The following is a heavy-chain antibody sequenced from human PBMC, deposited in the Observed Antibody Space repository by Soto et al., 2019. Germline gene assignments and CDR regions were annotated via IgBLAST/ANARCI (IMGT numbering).Heavy chain of an antibody. V-gene: IGHV3-30*18. D-gene: IGHD6-13*01. J-gene: IGHJ4*02. CDR3: AKDLDDGAAAYYFDN. CDR1: GFTFSNYG. CDR2: ISYDGIDK. Sequence: QVHLVESGGGVVQPGRSLRLSCAASGFTFSNYGMHWVRQAPGKGLEWVAVISYDGIDKKYADSVKGRFTISRGNSKNTVYLQMDSLRPEDTAIYYCAKDLDDGAAAYYFDNWGQGTLVTVTS.